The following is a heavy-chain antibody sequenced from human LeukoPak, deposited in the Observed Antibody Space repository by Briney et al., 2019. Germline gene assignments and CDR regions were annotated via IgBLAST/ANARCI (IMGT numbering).Heavy chain of an antibody. CDR2: IYYSGST. J-gene: IGHJ4*02. CDR3: ARDRASDYYDSSGLDY. CDR1: GGSISSGGYY. D-gene: IGHD3-22*01. Sequence: SQTLSLTCTVSGGSISSGGYYWSWIRQHPGKGLEWIGYIYYSGSTYYNPSLKSRVTISVDTSKNQFSLKLSSVTAADTAVYYCARDRASDYYDSSGLDYWGQGTLVTVSS. V-gene: IGHV4-31*03.